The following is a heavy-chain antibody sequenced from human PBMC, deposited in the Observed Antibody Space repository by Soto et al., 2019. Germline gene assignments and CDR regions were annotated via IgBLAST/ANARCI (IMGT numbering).Heavy chain of an antibody. Sequence: QVQLQESGPGLVKPSETLSLTCTVSGDSITSYYWSWIRQPPGKGLEWVGYISYTGSTSYNPALESRPTTSLDTSQTQVSLSLNPVTVAATAVYYCASVGELAVRFDPWGRGTLVTVS. CDR2: ISYTGST. D-gene: IGHD3-10*01. CDR1: GDSITSYY. CDR3: ASVGELAVRFDP. J-gene: IGHJ5*02. V-gene: IGHV4-59*13.